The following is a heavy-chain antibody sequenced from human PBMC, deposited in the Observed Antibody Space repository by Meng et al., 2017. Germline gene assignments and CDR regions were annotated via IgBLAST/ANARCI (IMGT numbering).Heavy chain of an antibody. Sequence: HVQPVHAGAEVKKPGSPVKVSCNASGRTFSSYAISWVRQAPGQGLEWMGGIIPIFGTANYAQKLQGRVTITADESTSTAYMELSSLRSEDTAVYYRARIWNSLKDYDYWGQGTLVTVSS. CDR1: GRTFSSYA. J-gene: IGHJ4*02. V-gene: IGHV1-69*01. CDR2: IIPIFGTA. D-gene: IGHD1-7*01. CDR3: ARIWNSLKDYDY.